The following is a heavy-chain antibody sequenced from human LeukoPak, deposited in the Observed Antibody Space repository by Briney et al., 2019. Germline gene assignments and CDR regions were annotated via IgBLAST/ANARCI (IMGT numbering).Heavy chain of an antibody. D-gene: IGHD2-21*01. V-gene: IGHV4-34*01. J-gene: IGHJ6*03. CDR2: INHSGST. CDR3: ARREGSRFLYYYYYYMDV. Sequence: SETLSLTCAVYGWSFSGYYWSWIRQPPGKGLEWIGEINHSGSTNYNPSLKSRVTISVDTSKNQFSLKLSSVTAADTAVYYCARREGSRFLYYYYYYMDVWGKGTTVTISS. CDR1: GWSFSGYY.